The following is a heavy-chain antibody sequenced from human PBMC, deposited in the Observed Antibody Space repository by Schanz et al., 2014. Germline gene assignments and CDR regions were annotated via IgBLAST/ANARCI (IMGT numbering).Heavy chain of an antibody. CDR3: ARDRRNADLDY. D-gene: IGHD1-1*01. CDR1: GFNSDDYA. V-gene: IGHV3-9*02. CDR2: IPWNGAAI. J-gene: IGHJ4*02. Sequence: EVQVVESGGGLVQPGGSLRLSCTASGFNSDDYAMHWVRQAPGKGLEWVSNIPWNGAAIGYAGSVRGRFTISRDNSRDTVYLQMNSLRADDTAMYYCARDRRNADLDYWGQGTLVTVSS.